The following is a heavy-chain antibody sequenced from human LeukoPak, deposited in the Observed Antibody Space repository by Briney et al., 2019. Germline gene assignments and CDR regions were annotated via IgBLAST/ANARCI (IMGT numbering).Heavy chain of an antibody. D-gene: IGHD5-18*01. Sequence: SETLSLTCTVSGGSISSSSYYWGWIRQPPGKGLEWIGSIYYSGSTYYNPSLKSRVTIPVDTSKNQFSLKLSSVTAADTAVYYCAREEAGYSYYGYYYYMDVWGKGTTVTVSS. CDR1: GGSISSSSYY. V-gene: IGHV4-39*07. CDR3: AREEAGYSYYGYYYYMDV. J-gene: IGHJ6*03. CDR2: IYYSGST.